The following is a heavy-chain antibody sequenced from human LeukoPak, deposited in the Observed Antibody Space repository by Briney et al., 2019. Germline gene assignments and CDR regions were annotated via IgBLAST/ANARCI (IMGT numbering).Heavy chain of an antibody. Sequence: GSLRLSCAASGFTFSSYSMNWVRQAPGKGLEWVSYISSSSSTIYYADSVKGRFTISRDNSKNSLYLQMNSLRTEDTALYYCAKGAPGVGYWGQGTLVTVSS. CDR1: GFTFSSYS. CDR3: AKGAPGVGY. CDR2: ISSSSSTI. J-gene: IGHJ4*02. V-gene: IGHV3-48*04.